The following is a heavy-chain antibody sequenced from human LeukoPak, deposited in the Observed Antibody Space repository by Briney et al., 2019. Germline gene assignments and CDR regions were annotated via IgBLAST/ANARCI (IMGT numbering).Heavy chain of an antibody. CDR1: GGSISSGSYY. CDR3: ARENSGSYYRLVDY. D-gene: IGHD1-26*01. Sequence: SQTLSLTCTVSGGSISSGSYYWSWIRQPAGKGLEWIGRIYTSGSTNYNPSLKSRVTISVDTSKNQFSLKLSSVTAADTAVYYCARENSGSYYRLVDYWGQGTLVTVSS. CDR2: IYTSGST. V-gene: IGHV4-61*02. J-gene: IGHJ4*02.